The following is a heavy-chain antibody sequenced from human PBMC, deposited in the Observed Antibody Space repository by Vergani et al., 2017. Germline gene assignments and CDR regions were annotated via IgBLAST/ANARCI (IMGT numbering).Heavy chain of an antibody. V-gene: IGHV1-8*01. CDR3: ARDWYYDILTGPAGFDP. D-gene: IGHD3-9*01. Sequence: QVQLVQSGAEVKKPGASVKVSCKASGYTFTSYDINWVRQATGQGLEWMGWMNPNSGNTGYAQKFQGRVTMTRNTSISTAYMELSSLRYEDTAVYYCARDWYYDILTGPAGFDPWGQGTLVTVSA. CDR1: GYTFTSYD. J-gene: IGHJ5*02. CDR2: MNPNSGNT.